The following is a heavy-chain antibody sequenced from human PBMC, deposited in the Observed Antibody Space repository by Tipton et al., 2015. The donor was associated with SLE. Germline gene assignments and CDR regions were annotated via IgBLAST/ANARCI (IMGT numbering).Heavy chain of an antibody. CDR2: ISSSSSYI. CDR1: GFTFSSYS. D-gene: IGHD3-3*01. J-gene: IGHJ4*02. CDR3: ARGAYYDFWSGYRPDDY. Sequence: GSLRLSCAASGFTFSSYSMNWVRQAPGKGLEWVSSISSSSSYIYYADSVKGRFTISRDNAKNSLYLQMNSLRAEDTAVYYCARGAYYDFWSGYRPDDYWGQGTLVTVSS. V-gene: IGHV3-21*01.